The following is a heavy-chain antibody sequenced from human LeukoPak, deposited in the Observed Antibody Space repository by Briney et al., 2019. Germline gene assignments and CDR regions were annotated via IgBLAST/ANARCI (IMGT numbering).Heavy chain of an antibody. V-gene: IGHV4-61*02. D-gene: IGHD3-22*01. CDR2: IYTSGST. J-gene: IGHJ4*02. CDR3: ARVGITMIVVL. Sequence: PSETLSLTCTVSGGSISSGSYYWSWIRQPAGKGLEWIGRIYTSGSTNYNPSLKSRVTISVDTSKNQFSLKLNSVTAADTAVYYCARVGITMIVVLWGQGTLVTVSS. CDR1: GGSISSGSYY.